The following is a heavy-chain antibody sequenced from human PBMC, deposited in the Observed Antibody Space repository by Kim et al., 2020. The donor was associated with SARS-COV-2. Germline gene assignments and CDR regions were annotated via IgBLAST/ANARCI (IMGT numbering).Heavy chain of an antibody. CDR2: IYYSGST. J-gene: IGHJ6*02. V-gene: IGHV4-39*01. CDR3: ARNEGYYYGSGSYYSEHYYYGMDV. D-gene: IGHD3-10*01. Sequence: SETLSLTCTVSGGSISSSSYYWGWIRQPPGKGLEWIGSIYYSGSTYYNPSLKSRVTISVDTSKNQFSLKLSSVTAADTAVYYCARNEGYYYGSGSYYSEHYYYGMDVWGQGTTVTVSS. CDR1: GGSISSSSYY.